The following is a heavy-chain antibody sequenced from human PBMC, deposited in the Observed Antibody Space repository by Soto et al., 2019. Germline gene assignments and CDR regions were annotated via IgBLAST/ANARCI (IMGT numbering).Heavy chain of an antibody. CDR1: CGSFSDYI. CDR3: ARGLISGSHYSGGWYYFDC. Sequence: SETLSLTCAVYCGSFSDYIWTWIRQTPGKGLQWIGQINHSGSANYNPSLKSRVTISVHTSNSQFSMELSSVTAADTAVYYCARGLISGSHYSGGWYYFDCWGQGTPVTVSS. V-gene: IGHV4-34*01. CDR2: INHSGSA. J-gene: IGHJ4*02. D-gene: IGHD1-26*01.